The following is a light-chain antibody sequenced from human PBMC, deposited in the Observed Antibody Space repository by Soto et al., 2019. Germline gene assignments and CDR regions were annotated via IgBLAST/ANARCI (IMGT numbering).Light chain of an antibody. CDR2: AAS. CDR3: QQSYSTPT. J-gene: IGKJ1*01. V-gene: IGKV1-39*01. Sequence: DIQMTQSPSSLSASVEDRVIITCRASQSISNHLNWYQQKPGKAPKLLIYAASSLQSGVPSRFSGSGSGTDFTLTISSLQPEDFATYYCQQSYSTPTFGQGTKVDIK. CDR1: QSISNH.